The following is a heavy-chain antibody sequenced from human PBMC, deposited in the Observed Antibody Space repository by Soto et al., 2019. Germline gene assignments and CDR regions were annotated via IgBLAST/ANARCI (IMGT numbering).Heavy chain of an antibody. Sequence: ASVKVSCKASGYTFTSYGISWVRQAPGQGLEWMGWISAYNGNTNYAQKLQGRVTMTTDTSTSTACMELRSLRSDDTAVYYCARVVEAANPPSYYYMDVWGKGTTVIVSS. V-gene: IGHV1-18*01. J-gene: IGHJ6*03. CDR1: GYTFTSYG. D-gene: IGHD6-13*01. CDR2: ISAYNGNT. CDR3: ARVVEAANPPSYYYMDV.